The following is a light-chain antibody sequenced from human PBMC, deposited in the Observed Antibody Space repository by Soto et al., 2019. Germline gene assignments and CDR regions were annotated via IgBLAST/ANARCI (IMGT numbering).Light chain of an antibody. Sequence: DIQMTQSPSSLSASVGDRVTITCRASQGISDYLAWYQQKPGEVPKLLIFGASALRSGVPSRFSGGASGTDFTLTITNLQPEDAATYYCHTYDSSPSWTFGQGTKVXI. CDR3: HTYDSSPSWT. V-gene: IGKV1-27*01. CDR1: QGISDY. J-gene: IGKJ1*01. CDR2: GAS.